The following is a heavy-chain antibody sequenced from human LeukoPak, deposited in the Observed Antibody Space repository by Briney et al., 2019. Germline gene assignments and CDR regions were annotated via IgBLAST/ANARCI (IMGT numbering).Heavy chain of an antibody. CDR1: GGSFSGYY. V-gene: IGHV4-59*10. Sequence: TSETLSLTCAVYGGSFSGYYWSWIRQPAGKGLEWIGRTYTSGSTNYNPSLKSRVTVPVDTSKNQFSLKLSSVTAADTAVYYCARGTGTTSYYYYYYYMDVWGKGTTVTVSS. D-gene: IGHD1-7*01. J-gene: IGHJ6*03. CDR3: ARGTGTTSYYYYYYYMDV. CDR2: TYTSGST.